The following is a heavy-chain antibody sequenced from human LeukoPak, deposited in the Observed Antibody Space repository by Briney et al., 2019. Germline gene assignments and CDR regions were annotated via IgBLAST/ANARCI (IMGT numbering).Heavy chain of an antibody. J-gene: IGHJ6*03. V-gene: IGHV3-23*01. CDR1: GFTFSSHA. CDR2: ISATGGSI. D-gene: IGHD6-13*01. CDR3: AKGWYSSSWYYMDV. Sequence: GGSLRLSCAASGFTFSSHAINWVRQAPGKGLEWVSSISATGGSIYYADSVKGRFTISRDNSKNTLYLQMNSLRAEDTAVYYCAKGWYSSSWYYMDVWGKGTTVIVSS.